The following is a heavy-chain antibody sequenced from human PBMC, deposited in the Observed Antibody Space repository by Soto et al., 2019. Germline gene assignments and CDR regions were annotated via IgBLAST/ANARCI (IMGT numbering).Heavy chain of an antibody. CDR1: GGSISSYY. CDR3: ARDDGFGEPLDY. V-gene: IGHV4-59*01. D-gene: IGHD3-10*01. Sequence: SETLSLTCTVSGGSISSYYWSWIRQPPGKGLEWIGYIYYSGSTNYNPSLKSRVTISVDTSKNQFSLKLSSVTAADTAVYYCARDDGFGEPLDYRGQRTPVTVSS. CDR2: IYYSGST. J-gene: IGHJ4*02.